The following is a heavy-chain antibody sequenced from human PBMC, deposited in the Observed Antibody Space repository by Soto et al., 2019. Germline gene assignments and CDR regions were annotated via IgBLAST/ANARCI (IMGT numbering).Heavy chain of an antibody. J-gene: IGHJ2*01. V-gene: IGHV3-23*01. CDR3: SXLFFLXXPTLSHL. Sequence: GGSLRLSCAASGFTFSDFAMSWVRKAPGKGLEWVSTFTAAGRNTFYADSVKGRFPISRDTSNSPLYLPGNSLRVDETAVFYCSXLFFLXXPTLSHLWPHATLVTLSS. D-gene: IGHD3-3*01. CDR2: FTAAGRNT. CDR1: GFTFSDFA.